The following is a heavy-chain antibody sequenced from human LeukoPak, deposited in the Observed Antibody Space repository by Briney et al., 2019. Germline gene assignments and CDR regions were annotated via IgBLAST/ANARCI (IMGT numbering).Heavy chain of an antibody. J-gene: IGHJ4*02. D-gene: IGHD2-2*01. V-gene: IGHV3-21*01. Sequence: GSLRLSCAASGFTFNTYSMNWVRQAPGKGLELVSSISDNSNYIYYSDSVGGRFTISRDNAQNSLYLEMNSLRVEDTAVYYCANHFACGSTSSPPFDSWGQGTLVTVSS. CDR2: ISDNSNYI. CDR3: ANHFACGSTSSPPFDS. CDR1: GFTFNTYS.